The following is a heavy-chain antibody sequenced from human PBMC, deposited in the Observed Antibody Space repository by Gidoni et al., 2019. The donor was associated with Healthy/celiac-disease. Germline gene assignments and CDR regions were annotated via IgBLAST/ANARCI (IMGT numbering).Heavy chain of an antibody. D-gene: IGHD2-2*01. CDR2: IDPSDSYT. J-gene: IGHJ6*02. Sequence: EVQLVQSGAEVKKPGESLRISCKGSGYSFTSYWISWVRQMPGKGLEWMGRIDPSDSYTNYSPSFQGHVTISADKSISTAYLQWSSLKASDTAMYYCARHGTDIVVVPAAPRHYYYYGMDVWGQGTTVTISS. CDR3: ARHGTDIVVVPAAPRHYYYYGMDV. CDR1: GYSFTSYW. V-gene: IGHV5-10-1*03.